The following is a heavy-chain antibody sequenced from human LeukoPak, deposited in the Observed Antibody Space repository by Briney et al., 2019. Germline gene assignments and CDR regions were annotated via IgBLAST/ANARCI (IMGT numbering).Heavy chain of an antibody. CDR2: INPNSGGT. Sequence: ASVKVSCKASGYTFTGYYMHWVRQAPGQGLEWMGWINPNSGGTNYAQKFQGWVTMTRDTSISTAYMELSSLRSEDTAVYYCARGLTYYYDSTRPYNWFDPWGQGTLVTVSS. D-gene: IGHD3-22*01. CDR1: GYTFTGYY. J-gene: IGHJ5*02. CDR3: ARGLTYYYDSTRPYNWFDP. V-gene: IGHV1-2*04.